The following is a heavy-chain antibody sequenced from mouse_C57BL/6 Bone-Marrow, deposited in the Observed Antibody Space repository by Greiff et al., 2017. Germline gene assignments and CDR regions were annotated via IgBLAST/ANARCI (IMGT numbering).Heavy chain of an antibody. CDR3: ARRDSSGYFDY. V-gene: IGHV5-6*02. Sequence: EVKLMESGGDLVKPGGSLKLSCAASGFTFSSYCMSWVRQTPDRRLEWVATISSGGSYTYYPDSVKGRFTISRDNAKNTLYLQMSSLKSEDTAVYYCARRDSSGYFDYWGQGTTLTVSA. CDR1: GFTFSSYC. D-gene: IGHD3-2*02. J-gene: IGHJ2*01. CDR2: ISSGGSYT.